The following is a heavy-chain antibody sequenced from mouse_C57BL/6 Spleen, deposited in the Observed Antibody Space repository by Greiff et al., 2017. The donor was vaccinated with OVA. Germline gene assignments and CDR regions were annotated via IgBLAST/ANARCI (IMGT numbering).Heavy chain of an antibody. J-gene: IGHJ1*03. CDR2: INPNNGGT. CDR1: GYTFTDYN. CDR3: AFYYYGDWYFDV. V-gene: IGHV1-22*01. Sequence: VQLQQSGPELVKPGASVKMSCKASGYTFTDYNMHWVKQSHGKSLEWIGYINPNNGGTSYNQKFKGKATLTVNKSSSTAYMELRSLTSEDSAVYYCAFYYYGDWYFDVWGTGTTVTVSS. D-gene: IGHD1-1*01.